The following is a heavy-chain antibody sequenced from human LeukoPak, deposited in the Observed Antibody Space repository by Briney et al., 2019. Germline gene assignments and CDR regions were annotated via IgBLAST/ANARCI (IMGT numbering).Heavy chain of an antibody. CDR2: IYYSGST. CDR3: ARASSGGNYYDSSGYSPGDAFDI. Sequence: SETLSLTCTVSGGSISSYYWSWIRQPPGKGLEWIGYIYYSGSTNYNPSLKSRVTISVDTSKNQFSLKLSSVTAADTAVYYCARASSGGNYYDSSGYSPGDAFDIWGQGTMVTVSS. J-gene: IGHJ3*02. CDR1: GGSISSYY. V-gene: IGHV4-59*01. D-gene: IGHD3-22*01.